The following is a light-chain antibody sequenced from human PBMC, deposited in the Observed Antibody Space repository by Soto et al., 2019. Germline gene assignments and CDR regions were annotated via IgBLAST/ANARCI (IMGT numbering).Light chain of an antibody. V-gene: IGKV1-39*01. CDR1: QTISTF. Sequence: DIQMTQSPSSLSASVGDRVTIACRASQTISTFLNWYQLKPGKAPKLLIYAASSLHIGVPSRFSGSGSGTDFTLTISSLQPEDFPTYFCQQSYSTPKTFGQGTKVEIK. J-gene: IGKJ1*01. CDR3: QQSYSTPKT. CDR2: AAS.